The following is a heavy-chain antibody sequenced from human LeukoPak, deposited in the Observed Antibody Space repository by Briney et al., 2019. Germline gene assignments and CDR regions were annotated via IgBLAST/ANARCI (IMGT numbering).Heavy chain of an antibody. CDR1: GYTFTGYY. CDR2: INPNSGGT. J-gene: IGHJ5*02. Sequence: ASVKVSCKASGYTFTGYYMHWVRQAPGQGLEWMGWINPNSGGTNYAQKFQGRVTMTRDTFISTAYMELSRLRSDDTAVYYCARLDYWRLWFDPWGQGTLVTVSS. V-gene: IGHV1-2*02. CDR3: ARLDYWRLWFDP. D-gene: IGHD3-3*01.